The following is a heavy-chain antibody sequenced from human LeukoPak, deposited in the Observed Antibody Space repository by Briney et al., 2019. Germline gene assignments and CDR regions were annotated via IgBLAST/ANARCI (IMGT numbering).Heavy chain of an antibody. V-gene: IGHV3-53*01. CDR2: IYRGGNT. CDR3: ARVASDSSGWYHFDY. J-gene: IGHJ4*02. CDR1: GFTVSSNY. Sequence: PGGSLRLSCAASGFTVSSNYMGWVRQAPGKGLEWVSIIYRGGNTNYADSVKGRFTISRDSSRNMPYLQMSSLRAEDTAVYYCARVASDSSGWYHFDYWGQGTLVSVSS. D-gene: IGHD6-19*01.